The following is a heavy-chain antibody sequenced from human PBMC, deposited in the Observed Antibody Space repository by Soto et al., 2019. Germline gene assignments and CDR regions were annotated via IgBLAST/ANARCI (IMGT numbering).Heavy chain of an antibody. J-gene: IGHJ4*02. CDR2: IYYSGST. V-gene: IGHV4-59*12. CDR1: GDSISSYY. CDR3: ARYNAASGTYYFDF. D-gene: IGHD6-13*01. Sequence: PSETLSLTCTVSVSGDSISSYYWNWIRQPPGKGLEWIGYIYYSGSTNYNPSLKGRVTISVDTSKSQFSLRLTSVTAADTAVYYCARYNAASGTYYFDFWGQGALVTVSS.